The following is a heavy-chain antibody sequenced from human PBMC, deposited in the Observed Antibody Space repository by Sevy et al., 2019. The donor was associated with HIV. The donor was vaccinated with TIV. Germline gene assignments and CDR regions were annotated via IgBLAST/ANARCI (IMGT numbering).Heavy chain of an antibody. Sequence: ASVKVSCKISGYTFTSYRITWVRQAPGQGLECMRWISPHNGDTNYAQKLQGRVSMITDTSTSTAYMELRNLRSDDTAVYYCARAFCSGGRCYSLAYWGQGTLVTVSS. CDR3: ARAFCSGGRCYSLAY. D-gene: IGHD2-15*01. CDR2: ISPHNGDT. J-gene: IGHJ4*01. CDR1: GYTFTSYR. V-gene: IGHV1-18*01.